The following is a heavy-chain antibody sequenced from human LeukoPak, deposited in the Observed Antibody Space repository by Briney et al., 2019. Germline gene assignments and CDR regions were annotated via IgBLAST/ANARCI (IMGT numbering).Heavy chain of an antibody. CDR1: GYTFTTYY. D-gene: IGHD5-24*01. V-gene: IGHV1-46*01. CDR2: INPSGGST. Sequence: ASVKVSCKASGYTFTTYYMHWVRQAPGQGLEWMGIINPSGGSTSYAQKFQGRVTMTRDTSTSTVYMELSSLKSEDTAVYYCARVRDGYNDAYDIWGQGTMVTVSS. J-gene: IGHJ3*02. CDR3: ARVRDGYNDAYDI.